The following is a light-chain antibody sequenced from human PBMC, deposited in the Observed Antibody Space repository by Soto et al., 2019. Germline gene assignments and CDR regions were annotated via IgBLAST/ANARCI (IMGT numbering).Light chain of an antibody. CDR2: KAS. J-gene: IGKJ1*01. CDR3: QQYNSYST. V-gene: IGKV1-5*03. CDR1: QSIVYR. Sequence: DIQMTQSPPTLSASVGDRVTITCRASQSIVYRLAWYQQKPGKAPKLLIYKASTLESGVPSRFSGSGSGTECTLTINSLQPDDFATYYCQQYNSYSTFGQGTKVDIK.